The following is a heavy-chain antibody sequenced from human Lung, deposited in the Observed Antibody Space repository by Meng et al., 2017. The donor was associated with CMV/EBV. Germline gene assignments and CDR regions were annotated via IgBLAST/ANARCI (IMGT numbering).Heavy chain of an antibody. CDR1: GFTFDDYS. D-gene: IGHD3-10*01. J-gene: IGHJ4*02. V-gene: IGHV3-9*01. CDR2: ISWNSANT. Sequence: SCAASGFTFDDYSMHWVRQAPGKGLEWVSGISWNSANTGYADSVKGRFTISRDNGHNSLFLQMNSLRAEDTALYYCVKVGVGFGENWGQGTLVTVSS. CDR3: VKVGVGFGEN.